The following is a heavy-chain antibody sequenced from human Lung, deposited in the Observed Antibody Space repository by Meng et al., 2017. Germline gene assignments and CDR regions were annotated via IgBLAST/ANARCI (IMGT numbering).Heavy chain of an antibody. CDR2: IYNSGST. V-gene: IGHV4-30-4*01. CDR1: AGSTRNSNYY. J-gene: IGHJ2*01. CDR3: ARGQKGYFDL. Sequence: PAHVNHRQYIPLTCPVFAGSTRNSNYYCMWTRQPPGKGLGWSGKIYNSGSTYYNPSLKSRITISVDTSKNQFSLKLSSVTAADTAVYYCARGQKGYFDLWGRGTLVTVSS.